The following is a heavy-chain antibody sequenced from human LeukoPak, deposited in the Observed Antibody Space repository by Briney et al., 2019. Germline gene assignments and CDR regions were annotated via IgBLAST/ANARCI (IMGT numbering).Heavy chain of an antibody. CDR3: ARRWNYAPDY. CDR2: ISPRGDGT. CDR1: GFTFSHYA. V-gene: IGHV3-23*01. J-gene: IGHJ4*02. D-gene: IGHD1-7*01. Sequence: TGGSLRLSCTASGFTFSHYALNWVRQAPGKGLEWVSTISPRGDGTYYADSVKGRFTISRDNSETTLYLQMNSLRAEDTAVYYCARRWNYAPDYWGQGTLVTVSS.